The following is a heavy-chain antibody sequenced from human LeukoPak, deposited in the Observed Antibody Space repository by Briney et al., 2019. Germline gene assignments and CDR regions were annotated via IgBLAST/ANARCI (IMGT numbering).Heavy chain of an antibody. J-gene: IGHJ4*02. Sequence: ASVKVSCKASGGTFSSYAISWVRQAPGQGLEWMGRIIPILGIANYAQKFQGRVTITADKSTSTAYMELSSLRSEDTAVYYRARAAAGTRGFDYWGQGTLVTVSS. CDR2: IIPILGIA. CDR3: ARAAAGTRGFDY. D-gene: IGHD6-13*01. V-gene: IGHV1-69*04. CDR1: GGTFSSYA.